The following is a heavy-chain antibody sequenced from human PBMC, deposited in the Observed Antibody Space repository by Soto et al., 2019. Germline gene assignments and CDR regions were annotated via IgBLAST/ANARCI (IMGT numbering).Heavy chain of an antibody. CDR2: IYYSGST. CDR3: ARHAPYCSSTSHCAYGMDV. D-gene: IGHD2-2*01. V-gene: IGHV4-59*08. CDR1: GGSIGSYY. Sequence: SETLSLTCTVSGGSIGSYYWSWIRQPPGKGLEWIGYIYYSGSTHYNPSLKSRVTISVDTSKNQFSLKLSSVTAADTAVYYCARHAPYCSSTSHCAYGMDVWGQGTTVTVSS. J-gene: IGHJ6*02.